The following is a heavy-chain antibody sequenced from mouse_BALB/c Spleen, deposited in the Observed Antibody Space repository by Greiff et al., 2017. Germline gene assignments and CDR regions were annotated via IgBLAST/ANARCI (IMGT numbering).Heavy chain of an antibody. CDR2: IYPYNGGT. CDR1: GYTFTDYN. J-gene: IGHJ1*01. V-gene: IGHV1S29*02. Sequence: EVKLMESGPELVKPGASVKISCKASGYTFTDYNMHWVKQSHGKSLEWIGYIYPYNGGTGYNQKFKSKATLTVDNSSSTAYMELRSLTSEDSAVYYCARGTPYWYFDVWGAGTTVTVSS. D-gene: IGHD3-3*01. CDR3: ARGTPYWYFDV.